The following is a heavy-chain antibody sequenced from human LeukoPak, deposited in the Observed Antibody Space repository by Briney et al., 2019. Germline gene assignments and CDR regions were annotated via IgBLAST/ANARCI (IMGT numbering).Heavy chain of an antibody. J-gene: IGHJ3*02. V-gene: IGHV4-59*01. CDR2: IYYSGST. CDR3: ATHSGSYFGDAFDI. Sequence: PSETLSLTCTVSGGSISSYYWSWIRPPPGQGLEWIGYIYYSGSTNYNPSLKSRVTISVDTSKNQFSLKLSSVTAEDTDVYYCATHSGSYFGDAFDIWGQGTMVTVSS. CDR1: GGSISSYY. D-gene: IGHD1-26*01.